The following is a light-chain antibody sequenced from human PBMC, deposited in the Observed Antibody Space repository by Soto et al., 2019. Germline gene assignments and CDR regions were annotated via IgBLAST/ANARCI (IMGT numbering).Light chain of an antibody. J-gene: IGKJ2*01. CDR1: QTISSW. V-gene: IGKV1-5*03. CDR2: KAS. Sequence: DIQLTQSPSTLSASVGDRVTITCRASQTISSWLAWYQQKPGKAPKLLIYKASTLESGVPSRFSGSGSGTEFTLTISSLQPDDFATYYCQQYNSYPYTFGQGTKLEI. CDR3: QQYNSYPYT.